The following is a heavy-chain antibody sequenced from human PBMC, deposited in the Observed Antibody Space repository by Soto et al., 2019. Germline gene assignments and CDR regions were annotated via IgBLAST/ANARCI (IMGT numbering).Heavy chain of an antibody. CDR2: ISWNSGTI. J-gene: IGHJ6*02. CDR1: GFSFDDYA. Sequence: EVQVVESGGGLVQPGRSLRLSCAASGFSFDDYAMHWVRQAPGKGLEWVSGISWNSGTIGYADSVKGRFTISRDNVKNSLYLQLYSLRAEDTALYYCPKSTVGTANGMFLWGQGTTVTVSS. D-gene: IGHD2-21*02. CDR3: PKSTVGTANGMFL. V-gene: IGHV3-9*01.